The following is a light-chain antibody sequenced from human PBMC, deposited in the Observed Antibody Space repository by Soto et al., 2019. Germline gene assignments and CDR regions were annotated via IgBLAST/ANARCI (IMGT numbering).Light chain of an antibody. CDR1: QSVSSSY. CDR2: GAS. J-gene: IGKJ1*01. V-gene: IGKV3-20*01. Sequence: EIVLTQSPGTLSLSPGERATLSCRASQSVSSSYSAWYQQKPGQAPRLLIYGASSRATGIPDRFSGSESGTDFTLTISRLEPEDFEVYYCQQYGSSPWTFGQATKVEIK. CDR3: QQYGSSPWT.